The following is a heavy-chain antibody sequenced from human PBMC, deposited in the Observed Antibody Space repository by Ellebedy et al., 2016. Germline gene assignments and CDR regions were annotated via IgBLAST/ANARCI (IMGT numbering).Heavy chain of an antibody. D-gene: IGHD2-15*01. J-gene: IGHJ4*02. CDR2: ISFDGYTQ. CDR3: ARDRGACSGDRCYSRGSFDY. CDR1: GFTFSSYP. V-gene: IGHV3-30-3*01. Sequence: GESLKISCAASGFTFSSYPMHWVRQTPGKGLEWVTIISFDGYTQHYADSVKGRFTVSRDKSKNTLYLQMSSLRPEDTAVYYCARDRGACSGDRCYSRGSFDYWGQGTLVTVSS.